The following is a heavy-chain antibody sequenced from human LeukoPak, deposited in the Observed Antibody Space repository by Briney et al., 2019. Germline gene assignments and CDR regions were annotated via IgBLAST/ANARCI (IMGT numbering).Heavy chain of an antibody. CDR2: ISGSGGST. D-gene: IGHD6-19*01. Sequence: GGSLRLPCAASGFTFSSCAMSWVRQAPGKGLEWVSAISGSGGSTYYADSVKGRFTISRDNSKNTLYLQMNSLRAEDTAVYYCAKVQQWLVQGYFDYWGQGTLVTVSS. J-gene: IGHJ4*02. CDR3: AKVQQWLVQGYFDY. V-gene: IGHV3-23*01. CDR1: GFTFSSCA.